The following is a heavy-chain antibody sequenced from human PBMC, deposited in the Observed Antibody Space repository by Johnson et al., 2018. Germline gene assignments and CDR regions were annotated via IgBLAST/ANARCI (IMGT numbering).Heavy chain of an antibody. CDR1: GFTFSSYW. D-gene: IGHD2-15*01. J-gene: IGHJ6*03. V-gene: IGHV3-74*01. CDR2: INSDGSRT. Sequence: VQLQESGGGLVQPGGSLRLSCAASGFTFSSYWMHWVRQAPGKGLVWVSRINSDGSRTSYADSVQGRFTISRDNAKNTLYLQMNSLRAEDTAVFYCARDRRIFPLSYYMDVWGKGTTVTVSS. CDR3: ARDRRIFPLSYYMDV.